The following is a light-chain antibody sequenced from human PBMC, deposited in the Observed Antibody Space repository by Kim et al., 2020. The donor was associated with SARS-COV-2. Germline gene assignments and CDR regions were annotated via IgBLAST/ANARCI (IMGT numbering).Light chain of an antibody. CDR3: NSRGSYDNVL. V-gene: IGLV3-19*01. CDR2: GKN. Sequence: SSELTQDPAVSVAFGQTVWITCQGDSLSSYYATWYQQKPGHAPIFVIYGKNNRPSGIPDRLSASSLGYTASLTITGPQAGDEADYYCNSRGSYDNVLFGG. CDR1: SLSSYY. J-gene: IGLJ3*02.